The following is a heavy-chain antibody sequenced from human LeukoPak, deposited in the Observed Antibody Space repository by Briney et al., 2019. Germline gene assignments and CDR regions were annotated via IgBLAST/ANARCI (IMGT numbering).Heavy chain of an antibody. CDR2: INHSGST. J-gene: IGHJ4*02. Sequence: PSETMSLTCAVYGGSFSDYYWSWIRQPPGKGLEWIGEINHSGSTYYNPSLKSRVTISVDTSKNQFSLKLSSVTAADTAVYYCARSRDGYTDYWGQGTLVTVSS. D-gene: IGHD5-24*01. CDR3: ARSRDGYTDY. V-gene: IGHV4-34*01. CDR1: GGSFSDYY.